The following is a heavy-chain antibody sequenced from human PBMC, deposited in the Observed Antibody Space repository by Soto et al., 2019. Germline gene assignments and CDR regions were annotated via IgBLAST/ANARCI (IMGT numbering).Heavy chain of an antibody. V-gene: IGHV4-59*08. J-gene: IGHJ5*02. CDR3: ARANRTITMTYLNWFDP. D-gene: IGHD3-22*01. CDR1: GGSISSYY. Sequence: LSLTCTVSGGSISSYYWSWIRQPPGKGLEWIGYIYYSGSTNYNPSLKCRVTISVDTSKNQFSLKLSSVTAADTAVYYCARANRTITMTYLNWFDPWAQGTLVTVSS. CDR2: IYYSGST.